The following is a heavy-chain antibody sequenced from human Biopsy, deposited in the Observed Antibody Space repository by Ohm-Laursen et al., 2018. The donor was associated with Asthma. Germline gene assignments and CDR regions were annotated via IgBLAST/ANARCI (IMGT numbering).Heavy chain of an antibody. D-gene: IGHD6-13*01. V-gene: IGHV4-39*01. CDR1: SGSGGYMRSGNYY. CDR2: IYYSGTT. J-gene: IGHJ6*02. Sequence: GTLSLTCSLSSGSGGYMRSGNYYWGWIRQPPGKGLEWIGSIYYSGTTYYNPSLESRVTVSADTTKNHFSLKLTSVTAADAAVYYCVRGSSSWHHGPFHYYYGLDVWGQGTTATVSS. CDR3: VRGSSSWHHGPFHYYYGLDV.